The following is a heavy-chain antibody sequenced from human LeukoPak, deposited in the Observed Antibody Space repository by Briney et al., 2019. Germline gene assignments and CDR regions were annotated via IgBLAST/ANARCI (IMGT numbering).Heavy chain of an antibody. CDR1: GGSFSGYY. V-gene: IGHV4-34*01. CDR3: ARGRMTSVSYFDY. Sequence: SETLSLTCAVYGGSFSGYYWSWIRQPPGKGLEWIGEISHSGSTNYNPSLKSRVTISVDTSKNQFSLKLSSVTAADTAVYYCARGRMTSVSYFDYWGQGTLVTVSS. D-gene: IGHD2-8*01. CDR2: ISHSGST. J-gene: IGHJ4*02.